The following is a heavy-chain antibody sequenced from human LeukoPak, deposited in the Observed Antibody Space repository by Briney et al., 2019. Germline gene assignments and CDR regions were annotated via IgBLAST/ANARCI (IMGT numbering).Heavy chain of an antibody. CDR1: GGSISSSSYY. Sequence: SETLSLTCTVSGGSISSSSYYWGWIRQPPGKGLEWIGSIYYSGSTYYNPSLKSRVTISVDTSKNQFSLKLSSVTAADTAVYYCARVRTKYCGGDCYSCDYWGQGTLVTVSS. V-gene: IGHV4-39*01. CDR3: ARVRTKYCGGDCYSCDY. D-gene: IGHD2-21*02. J-gene: IGHJ4*02. CDR2: IYYSGST.